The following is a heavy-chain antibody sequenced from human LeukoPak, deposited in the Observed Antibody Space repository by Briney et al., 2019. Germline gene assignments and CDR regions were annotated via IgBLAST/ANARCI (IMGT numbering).Heavy chain of an antibody. CDR1: GFRFITYS. Sequence: GASVKVSCTASGFRFITYSMNWVRQAPGQGPEWLGSINRSSSYIYYADSFKGRFTITRDNSKNSVYLELNSLRSEDTAVYYCARLSLTDYFDYWSEGTLVTVSS. CDR2: INRSSSYI. CDR3: ARLSLTDYFDY. J-gene: IGHJ4*02. V-gene: IGHV3-21*04.